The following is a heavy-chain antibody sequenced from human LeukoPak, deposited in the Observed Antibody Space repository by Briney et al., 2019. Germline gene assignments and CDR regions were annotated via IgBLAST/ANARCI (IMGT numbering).Heavy chain of an antibody. CDR1: GFRFISYE. CDR2: ASYDGTIK. CDR3: ARDLRSGAPDYFDS. V-gene: IGHV3-30*04. Sequence: GGSLRLSCAASGFRFISYEIHWGRQAPAKVLELVAVASYDGTIKIYTDVVNGRFTISRDNSKNTLYLEMNSLRVDDAAVYFCARDLRSGAPDYFDSWGQGTLVTVSS. D-gene: IGHD1-14*01. J-gene: IGHJ4*02.